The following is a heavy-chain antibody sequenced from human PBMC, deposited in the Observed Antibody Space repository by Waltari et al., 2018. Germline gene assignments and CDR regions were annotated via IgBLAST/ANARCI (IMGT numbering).Heavy chain of an antibody. CDR3: ARGHGDCSSTSCYAGGFDF. CDR2: ISYSGNT. V-gene: IGHV4-59*01. Sequence: QVQLQESGPGPVKPSETVSLTCTVSGASISNYSWRWIRQPPGKGLEWIGYISYSGNTDYNPSLKSRVTISVDTSKKQLSLELRSVTAADTAVYYCARGHGDCSSTSCYAGGFDFWGPGTLVTVSS. CDR1: GASISNYS. D-gene: IGHD2-2*01. J-gene: IGHJ4*02.